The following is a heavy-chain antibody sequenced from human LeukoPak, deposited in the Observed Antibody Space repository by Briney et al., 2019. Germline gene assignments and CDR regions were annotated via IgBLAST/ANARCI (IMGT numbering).Heavy chain of an antibody. CDR3: ARVPRARAGYAYYFDY. Sequence: ASMKVSCKASGGTFSSYAISWVRQAPGQGLEWMGGIIPIFGTANYAQKFQGRVTITADESTSTAYMELSSLRSEDTAVYYCARVPRARAGYAYYFDYWGQGTLVTVSS. J-gene: IGHJ4*02. V-gene: IGHV1-69*13. CDR1: GGTFSSYA. CDR2: IIPIFGTA. D-gene: IGHD5-12*01.